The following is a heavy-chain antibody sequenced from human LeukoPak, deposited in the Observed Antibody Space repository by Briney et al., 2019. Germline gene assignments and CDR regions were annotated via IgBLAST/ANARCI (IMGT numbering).Heavy chain of an antibody. CDR3: ARLHSGYDVVDH. CDR2: ISSSSSYI. CDR1: GFTFSSYS. Sequence: PGGSLRLSCAASGFTFSSYSMNWVRQAPGKGLEWVSSISSSSSYIYYADSVKGRFTISRDNAKNSLYLQMNSLRAEDTAVYYCARLHSGYDVVDHWGQGTLVTVSS. D-gene: IGHD5-12*01. J-gene: IGHJ4*02. V-gene: IGHV3-21*01.